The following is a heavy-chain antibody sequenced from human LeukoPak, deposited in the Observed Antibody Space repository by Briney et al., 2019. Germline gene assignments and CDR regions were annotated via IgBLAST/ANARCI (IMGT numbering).Heavy chain of an antibody. V-gene: IGHV1-2*02. CDR2: INPHNGGT. D-gene: IGHD3-22*01. CDR1: GYNFPGYY. CDR3: ARDCYDSSGRGAFDI. J-gene: IGHJ3*02. Sequence: ASVKVSCKASGYNFPGYYIHWVRQAPGQGLECMGWINPHNGGTNYTQKFQGRVTMTRDTSITTVHMELSRLRSDDTAVYYCARDCYDSSGRGAFDIWGQGTMVTVSS.